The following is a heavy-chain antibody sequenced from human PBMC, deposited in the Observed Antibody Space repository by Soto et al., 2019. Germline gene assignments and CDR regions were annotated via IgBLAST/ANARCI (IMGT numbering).Heavy chain of an antibody. D-gene: IGHD2-8*02. J-gene: IGHJ5*02. CDR2: INPNNGDT. CDR1: GYTFIAYY. CDR3: ARGKDIVLPGPNWFAP. Sequence: QVQLVQSGAEVNKPGASVKVSCKASGYTFIAYYVHWVRQAPGQGLEWMGWINPNNGDTDYAQKFQGRVTVTRDTSIRTAYLELSRLISDDTAVYYCARGKDIVLPGPNWFAPWGQGTLVTVSS. V-gene: IGHV1-2*02.